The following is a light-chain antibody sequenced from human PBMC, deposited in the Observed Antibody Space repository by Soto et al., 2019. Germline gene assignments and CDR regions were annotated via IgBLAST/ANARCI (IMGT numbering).Light chain of an antibody. CDR1: SSDIGRYNY. CDR3: TSYTSNTTWV. CDR2: EVR. J-gene: IGLJ3*02. Sequence: QSALTQPAAVSGPPGQSMTISCTGTSSDIGRYNYVSWYQQHPGKAPKLVIYEVRNRPSGISNRFSASKSGNTASLTISGLQAEDEADYYCTSYTSNTTWVFGGGTKLTVL. V-gene: IGLV2-14*01.